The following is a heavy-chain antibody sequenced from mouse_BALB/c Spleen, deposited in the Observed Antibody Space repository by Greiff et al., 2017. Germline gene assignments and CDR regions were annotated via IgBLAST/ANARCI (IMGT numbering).Heavy chain of an antibody. Sequence: DVQLVESGGGLVKPGGSLKLSCAASGFTFSSYAMPWVRQSPEKRLEWVAEISSGGSYTYYPDTVTGRFTISRDNAKNTLYLEMSSLRSEDTAMYYCARYGNHYAMDYWGQGTSVTVSS. CDR1: GFTFSSYA. V-gene: IGHV5-9-4*01. CDR3: ARYGNHYAMDY. CDR2: ISSGGSYT. D-gene: IGHD2-1*01. J-gene: IGHJ4*01.